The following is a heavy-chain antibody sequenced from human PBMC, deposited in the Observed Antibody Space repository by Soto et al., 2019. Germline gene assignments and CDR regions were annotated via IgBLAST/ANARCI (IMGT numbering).Heavy chain of an antibody. D-gene: IGHD3-10*01. J-gene: IGHJ3*02. CDR2: TIPVFNTA. V-gene: IGHV1-69*06. CDR3: ARGVYASGTYYTGPSAFDI. Sequence: QVQLEQSGAEVKKPGSSVKISCKASGGTLSDDGVSWLRQAPGQGLEWVGGTIPVFNTANYAPKFQGRVTIAADKSTNVAYTELGSLRSDDPAFYYSARGVYASGTYYTGPSAFDIWGQGTLVIVSS. CDR1: GGTLSDDG.